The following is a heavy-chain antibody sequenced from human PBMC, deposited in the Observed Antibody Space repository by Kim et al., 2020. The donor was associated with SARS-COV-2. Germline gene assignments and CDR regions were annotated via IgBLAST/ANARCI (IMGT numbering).Heavy chain of an antibody. CDR1: GGSFSGYY. CDR3: ARGSTVYYY. V-gene: IGHV4-34*01. D-gene: IGHD4-4*01. CDR2: INHSGST. J-gene: IGHJ4*02. Sequence: SETLSLTCAVYGGSFSGYYWSWIRQPPGKGLEWIGEINHSGSTNYNPSLKSRVTISVDTSKNQFSLKLSSVTAADTAVYYCARGSTVYYYWGQGTLVTVSS.